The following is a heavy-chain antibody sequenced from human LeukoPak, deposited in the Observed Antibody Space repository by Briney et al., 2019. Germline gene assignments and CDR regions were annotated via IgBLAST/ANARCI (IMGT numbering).Heavy chain of an antibody. V-gene: IGHV4-59*12. Sequence: SETLSLTCTVSGGSISSYYWSWIRQPPGKGLEWIGYIYYSGSTNYNPSLKSRVTISVDTSKNQFSLKLSSVTAADTAVYYCARRGRGEMATRNFDYWGQGTLVTVSS. CDR3: ARRGRGEMATRNFDY. D-gene: IGHD5-24*01. CDR2: IYYSGST. CDR1: GGSISSYY. J-gene: IGHJ4*02.